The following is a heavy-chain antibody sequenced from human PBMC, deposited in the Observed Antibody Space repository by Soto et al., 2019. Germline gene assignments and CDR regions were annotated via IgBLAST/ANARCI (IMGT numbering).Heavy chain of an antibody. J-gene: IGHJ6*02. Sequence: QVQLVQSGAEVKKPGSSVKVSCKASGGTFSSYAISWVRQAPGQGLEWMGGIIPISGTANYEQKFQGRVTTTADESTTTADNEVLSLRTSDTTVFYYARTQGSSTTFENYYYYYYGMDVWGQGTTVTVSS. V-gene: IGHV1-69*01. CDR2: IIPISGTA. D-gene: IGHD2-2*01. CDR1: GGTFSSYA. CDR3: ARTQGSSTTFENYYYYYYGMDV.